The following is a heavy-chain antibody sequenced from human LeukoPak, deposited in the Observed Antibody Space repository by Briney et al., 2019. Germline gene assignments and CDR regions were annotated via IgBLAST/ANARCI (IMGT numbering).Heavy chain of an antibody. Sequence: SETLSLTCTVSGGSISSYYWSWIRQPPGKGLEWIGYIYYSGTTNYNPSLKSRVTISVDTSKNQFSLKLSSVTAADTAVYYCARHARFHNIVVVTETYFDYWGQGTLVTVSS. CDR1: GGSISSYY. CDR2: IYYSGTT. CDR3: ARHARFHNIVVVTETYFDY. J-gene: IGHJ4*02. D-gene: IGHD2-21*02. V-gene: IGHV4-59*08.